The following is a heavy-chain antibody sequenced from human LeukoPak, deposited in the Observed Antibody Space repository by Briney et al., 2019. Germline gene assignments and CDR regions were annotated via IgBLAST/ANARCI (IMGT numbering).Heavy chain of an antibody. CDR2: INHSGST. J-gene: IGHJ4*02. V-gene: IGHV4-34*01. CDR1: GGSFSGYY. Sequence: PSETLSLTCAVYGGSFSGYYWSWIRQPPGKGLEWIGEINHSGSTNYNPSLKSRVTISVDTSKNQFSLKLSSVTAADTAAYYCARAPNSGSYFFDYWGQGTLVTVSS. D-gene: IGHD1-26*01. CDR3: ARAPNSGSYFFDY.